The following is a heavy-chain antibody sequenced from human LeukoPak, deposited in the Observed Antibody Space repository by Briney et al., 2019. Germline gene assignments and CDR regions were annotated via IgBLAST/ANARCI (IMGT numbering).Heavy chain of an antibody. V-gene: IGHV3-23*01. J-gene: IGHJ4*02. CDR1: GYTFSSYA. CDR3: AKDSAKKYDDY. CDR2: ISGSDGST. Sequence: GGSLRLFCAASGYTFSSYAMSWVRQAPGKGLEWVSGISGSDGSTNYADSVKGRFTISRENSKNTLYLQMNSLRAEDTAVYYCAKDSAKKYDDYWGQGTLVTVSS. D-gene: IGHD2/OR15-2a*01.